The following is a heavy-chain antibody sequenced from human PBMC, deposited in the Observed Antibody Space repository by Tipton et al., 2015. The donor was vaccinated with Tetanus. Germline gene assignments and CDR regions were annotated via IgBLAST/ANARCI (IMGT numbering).Heavy chain of an antibody. V-gene: IGHV3-7*05. D-gene: IGHD4-17*01. CDR3: ARDPYGDYQSFFDY. Sequence: SLRLSCAASGFTFSSYWMSWVRQAPGKGLEWVANIKQDGSEKYYVDSVKGRFTISRDNAKNSLYLQMNSLRAEDTAVYYCARDPYGDYQSFFDYWGQGTLVTVSS. CDR1: GFTFSSYW. CDR2: IKQDGSEK. J-gene: IGHJ4*02.